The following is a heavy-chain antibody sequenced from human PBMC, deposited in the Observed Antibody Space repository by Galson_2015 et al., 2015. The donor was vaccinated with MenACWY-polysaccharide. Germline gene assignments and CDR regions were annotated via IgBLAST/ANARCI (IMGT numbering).Heavy chain of an antibody. CDR3: ARGRDGSGYDTDAFDI. J-gene: IGHJ3*02. D-gene: IGHD3-22*01. Sequence: SVKVSCKASGYTFTGYCMHWVRQAPGQGLEWMGWINPNRGDTNYAETFQGRVTMTSDTSMNTVYMELSRLRSDDTAVYYCARGRDGSGYDTDAFDIWGQGTMVTVSS. CDR1: GYTFTGYC. CDR2: INPNRGDT. V-gene: IGHV1-2*02.